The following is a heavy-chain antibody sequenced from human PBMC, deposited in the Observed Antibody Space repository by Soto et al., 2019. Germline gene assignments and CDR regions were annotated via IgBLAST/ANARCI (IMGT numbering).Heavy chain of an antibody. CDR1: GGSISSGDYY. Sequence: PSETLSLTCTVSGGSISSGDYYWSWIRQPPGKGLEWIGNIYYSGSTYYNPSLKSRVTISIDTSKNQFSLKLSSMTAADTAVYYCASRKSSPYFDYWGQGTLVTVS. V-gene: IGHV4-30-4*01. D-gene: IGHD3-10*01. J-gene: IGHJ4*02. CDR3: ASRKSSPYFDY. CDR2: IYYSGST.